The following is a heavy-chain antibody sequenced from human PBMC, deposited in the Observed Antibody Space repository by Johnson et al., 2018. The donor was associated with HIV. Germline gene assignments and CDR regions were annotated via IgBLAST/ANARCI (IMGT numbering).Heavy chain of an antibody. D-gene: IGHD1-1*01. Sequence: VQLVESGGGLVQPGGSLRLSCAASGFTFSSYWMHWVRQAPGKGLEWVANIKQDGSEKYYVDSVKGRFTISRDNAKNSLYLQMNSLRAEDTAVYYCAIEWVNGAFDIWGQGTMVTVSS. CDR2: IKQDGSEK. CDR3: AIEWVNGAFDI. CDR1: GFTFSSYW. J-gene: IGHJ3*02. V-gene: IGHV3-7*05.